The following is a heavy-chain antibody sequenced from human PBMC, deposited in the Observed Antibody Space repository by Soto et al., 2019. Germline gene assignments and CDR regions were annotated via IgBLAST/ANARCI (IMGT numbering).Heavy chain of an antibody. CDR3: AGKYYDILTGYSNYYYYYMDV. V-gene: IGHV4-34*01. Sequence: QVQLQQWGAGLLKPSETLSLTCAVYGGSFSGYYWSWIRQPPGKGLEWIGEINHSGSTNYNPSLKSRVTISVDTSKNQFSLKLSSVPAADTAVYYCAGKYYDILTGYSNYYYYYMDVWGKGTTVTVSS. CDR2: INHSGST. J-gene: IGHJ6*03. D-gene: IGHD3-9*01. CDR1: GGSFSGYY.